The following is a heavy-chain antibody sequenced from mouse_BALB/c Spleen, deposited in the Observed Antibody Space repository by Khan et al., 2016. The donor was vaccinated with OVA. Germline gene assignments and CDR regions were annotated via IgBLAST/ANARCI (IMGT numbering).Heavy chain of an antibody. CDR3: ARHLTGSFAY. Sequence: EVELVESGGDLVKPGGSLRLSCAASGFTFSTYGMSWVRQFPDKRLEWVATINSDGYYTSYPDTVKGRFTISRNNAENTLYLQMSSLKSEDTAIYYCARHLTGSFAYWGQGTLVTVSA. CDR2: INSDGYYT. D-gene: IGHD4-1*01. CDR1: GFTFSTYG. J-gene: IGHJ3*01. V-gene: IGHV5-6*01.